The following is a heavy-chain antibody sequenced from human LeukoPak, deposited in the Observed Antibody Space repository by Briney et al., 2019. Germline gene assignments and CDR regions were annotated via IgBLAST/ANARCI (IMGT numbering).Heavy chain of an antibody. J-gene: IGHJ4*02. CDR2: ISSSGSTI. D-gene: IGHD2-2*01. CDR1: GFTFSSYE. V-gene: IGHV3-48*03. CDR3: ARRDYCSSTSCYEGLFDY. Sequence: GGSLRLSCAASGFTFSSYEMNWVRQAPGKGLEWVSYISSSGSTIYYADSVKGRFTISRDNAKSSLYLQMNSLRAEDTAVYYCARRDYCSSTSCYEGLFDYWGQGTLVTVSS.